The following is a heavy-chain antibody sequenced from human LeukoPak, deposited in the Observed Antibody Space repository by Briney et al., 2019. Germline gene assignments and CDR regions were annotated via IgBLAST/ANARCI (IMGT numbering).Heavy chain of an antibody. CDR1: GGSISSYY. V-gene: IGHV4-59*01. CDR2: IYYTGST. CDR3: ARASPRADY. Sequence: SETLSPTSTVSGGSISSYYCSWIRQPPGKGLEWIGYIYYTGSTNYNPSLKSRVTISVDTSKNQFSLKLTSVTAADTAVYYCARASPRADYWGHGRLVTVSS. J-gene: IGHJ4*01.